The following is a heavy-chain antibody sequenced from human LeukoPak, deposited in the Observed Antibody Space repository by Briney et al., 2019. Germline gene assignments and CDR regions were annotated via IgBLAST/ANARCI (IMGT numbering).Heavy chain of an antibody. CDR2: ISGSGGST. D-gene: IGHD2-15*01. CDR1: GFTFSSYA. J-gene: IGHJ4*02. V-gene: IGHV3-23*01. Sequence: GGSLRLSCAASGFTFSSYAMSWVRQAPGKGLEWVSAISGSGGSTYYADSVKGRFTISRDNSKNTLYLQMNSLRAEDTAVYYCAKVPVCSGGSCYDGKYFDYWGQGTLVTVSP. CDR3: AKVPVCSGGSCYDGKYFDY.